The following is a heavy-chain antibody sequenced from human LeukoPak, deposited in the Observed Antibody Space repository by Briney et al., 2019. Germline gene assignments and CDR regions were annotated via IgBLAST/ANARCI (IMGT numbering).Heavy chain of an antibody. V-gene: IGHV3-23*01. CDR1: GFTFDDYA. CDR3: AKDPYDILTGYGIDY. CDR2: ISGGGGST. Sequence: HSGRSLRLSCAASGFTFDDYAMHWVRQAPGKGLEWVSGISGGGGSTDYADSVKGRFTISRDNSKNTLYLQMNSLGVEDTAVYYCAKDPYDILTGYGIDYWGQGTQVIVSS. D-gene: IGHD3-9*01. J-gene: IGHJ4*02.